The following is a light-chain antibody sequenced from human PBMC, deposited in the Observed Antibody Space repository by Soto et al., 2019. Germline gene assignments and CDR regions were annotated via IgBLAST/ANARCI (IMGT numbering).Light chain of an antibody. CDR3: EAWNDSLSGVV. CDR1: SSTIGSIY. Sequence: QSVLTQPPSASGTPGQRVTISCSGSSSTIGSIYVYWYQQLPGTVPQLLIYRNSERPSGVPDRFSGSKSGTSASLAISGLLSEDEADYYCEAWNDSLSGVVFGGGTKLTVL. J-gene: IGLJ2*01. V-gene: IGLV1-47*01. CDR2: RNS.